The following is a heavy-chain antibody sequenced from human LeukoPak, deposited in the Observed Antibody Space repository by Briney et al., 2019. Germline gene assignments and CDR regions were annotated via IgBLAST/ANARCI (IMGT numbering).Heavy chain of an antibody. Sequence: YPGGSLRLSCAASGFTFSSYAMHWVRQAPGKGLEWVAVISYVGSNKYYADSVKGRFTISRDNSKNTLYMQMNSLRAEDTAVYYCAKPGDGCSGGSCYYFDYWGQGTLVTVSS. CDR3: AKPGDGCSGGSCYYFDY. D-gene: IGHD2-15*01. CDR2: ISYVGSNK. V-gene: IGHV3-30-3*02. CDR1: GFTFSSYA. J-gene: IGHJ4*02.